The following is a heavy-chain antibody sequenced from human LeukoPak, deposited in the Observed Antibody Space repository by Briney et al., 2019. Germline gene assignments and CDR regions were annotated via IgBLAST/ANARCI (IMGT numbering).Heavy chain of an antibody. CDR2: IYTGGSDT. V-gene: IGHV5-51*01. CDR3: ARLLHDYSKHGFDP. CDR1: GYTFTNYW. J-gene: IGHJ5*02. D-gene: IGHD4-11*01. Sequence: GESLKISCKGSGYTFTNYWIGWVRQMPGKGLEWMGIIYTGGSDTRYSPSFQGQVTISADKSISTAYLQWNSLKASDTAMYYCARLLHDYSKHGFDPWGQGTLVTVSS.